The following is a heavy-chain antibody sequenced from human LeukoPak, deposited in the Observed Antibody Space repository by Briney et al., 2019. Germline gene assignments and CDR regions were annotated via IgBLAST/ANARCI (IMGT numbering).Heavy chain of an antibody. CDR3: VRSGGL. D-gene: IGHD3-16*01. Sequence: GGSQRLSCAASGFSFSSHRMNWVRQAPGKGLEWVANIKEDGSEKYYVDSVKGRFTISRDNAKNSLCLQMNILRAEYTGIYYCVRSGGLGGEGTLVTVSS. V-gene: IGHV3-7*05. CDR1: GFSFSSHR. J-gene: IGHJ4*02. CDR2: IKEDGSEK.